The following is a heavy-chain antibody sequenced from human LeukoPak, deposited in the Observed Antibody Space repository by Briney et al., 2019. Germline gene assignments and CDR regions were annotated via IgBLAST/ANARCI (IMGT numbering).Heavy chain of an antibody. V-gene: IGHV3-9*01. CDR1: GFTFDNYA. D-gene: IGHD3-22*01. CDR2: ISWNSGSI. Sequence: GGSLRLSCAASGFTFDNYAMHWVRQAPGKGLEWVSGISWNSGSIGYADSVKGRFTISRDNAKNSLYLQMNSLRAEDTALYYCAKDIAYDSSGYYQYSDYWGQGTLVTVSS. CDR3: AKDIAYDSSGYYQYSDY. J-gene: IGHJ4*02.